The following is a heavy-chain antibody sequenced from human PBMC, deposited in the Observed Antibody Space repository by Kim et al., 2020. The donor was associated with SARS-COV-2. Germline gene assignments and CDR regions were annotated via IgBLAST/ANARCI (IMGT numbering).Heavy chain of an antibody. J-gene: IGHJ4*02. CDR1: GFTFSTYA. D-gene: IGHD1-26*01. CDR2: ISGSGGST. V-gene: IGHV3-23*01. Sequence: GGSLRLSCAASGFTFSTYAMTWVRQAPGKGLEWVSAISGSGGSTYYADSVEGRFTVSRDNSKNTIFLQMNSLRAEDTALYYCARDIWNSGSSGGDYWGQG. CDR3: ARDIWNSGSSGGDY.